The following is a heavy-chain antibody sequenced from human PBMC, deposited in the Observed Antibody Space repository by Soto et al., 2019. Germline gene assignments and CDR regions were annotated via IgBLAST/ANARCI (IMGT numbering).Heavy chain of an antibody. D-gene: IGHD2-15*01. Sequence: EVQLLEFGGGLVRPGGSLRLSCAASGFIFSSYAMHWVRQAPGKGLEWVSGISGHGGDIYYADSVKGRFTISRDTATSTLYLQMDSLRADETAVYYCAREDGGGPFDLWGQGTLVTVSS. CDR1: GFIFSSYA. CDR3: AREDGGGPFDL. CDR2: ISGHGGDI. V-gene: IGHV3-23*01. J-gene: IGHJ4*02.